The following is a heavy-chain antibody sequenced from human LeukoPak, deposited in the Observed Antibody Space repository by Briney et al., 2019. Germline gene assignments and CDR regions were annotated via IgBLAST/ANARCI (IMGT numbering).Heavy chain of an antibody. Sequence: XIGYIYYSGKTFYNPSLKSRITISVDTSKNQFSLKLSSVTAADTAVYYCARRIAAAGNFDFWGQGTLVTVSS. J-gene: IGHJ4*02. CDR3: ARRIAAAGNFDF. CDR2: IYYSGKT. V-gene: IGHV4-30-4*01. D-gene: IGHD6-13*01.